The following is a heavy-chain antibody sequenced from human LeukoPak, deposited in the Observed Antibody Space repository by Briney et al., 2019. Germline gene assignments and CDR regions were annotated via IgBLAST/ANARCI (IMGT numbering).Heavy chain of an antibody. D-gene: IGHD1-1*01. CDR3: ARDRLEPTAGYAFDV. CDR2: IIPIFGTP. J-gene: IGHJ3*01. V-gene: IGHV1-69*13. CDR1: GGTFNTYA. Sequence: SVKVSCKASGGTFNTYAINWVRQAPGQGLEWMGGIIPIFGTPKYAQKFQGRVTITADDSTSTASMEPISLTSEDTAVYYCARDRLEPTAGYAFDVWGQGTMVIVSS.